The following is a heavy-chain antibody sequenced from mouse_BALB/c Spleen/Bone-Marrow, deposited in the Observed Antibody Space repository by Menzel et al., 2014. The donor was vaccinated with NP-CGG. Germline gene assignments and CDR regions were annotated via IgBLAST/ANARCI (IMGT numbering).Heavy chain of an antibody. CDR2: IRNKANGYTT. J-gene: IGHJ1*01. Sequence: EVKLMESGGGLVQPGGSLRLSCATSGFTFTDYYMSWVRQPPGKALEWLGFIRNKANGYTTEYSASVKGRFTISRDNSQSILYLQMSTLRAEDSATYYCARDINYDIYWYFDVWGAGTTVTVSS. V-gene: IGHV7-3*02. CDR1: GFTFTDYY. D-gene: IGHD2-4*01. CDR3: ARDINYDIYWYFDV.